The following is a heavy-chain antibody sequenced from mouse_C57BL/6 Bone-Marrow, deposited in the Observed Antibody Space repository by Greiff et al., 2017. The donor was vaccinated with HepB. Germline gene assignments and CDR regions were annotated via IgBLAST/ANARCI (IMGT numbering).Heavy chain of an antibody. CDR2: INPSSGYT. J-gene: IGHJ4*01. D-gene: IGHD2-3*01. CDR3: ASPYDGAMDY. Sequence: QVHVKQSGAELARPGASVKMSCKASGYTFTSYTMHWVKQRPGQGLEWIGYINPSSGYTKYNQKFKDKATLTADKSSSTAYMQLSSLTSEDSAVYYCASPYDGAMDYWGQGTSVTVSS. CDR1: GYTFTSYT. V-gene: IGHV1-4*01.